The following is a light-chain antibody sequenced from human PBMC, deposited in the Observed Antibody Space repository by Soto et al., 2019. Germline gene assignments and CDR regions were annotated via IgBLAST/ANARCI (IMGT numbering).Light chain of an antibody. CDR3: QQLNSYRT. Sequence: IELTQSPSFLSAAVGDRVTITFRASQGISSYLAWYQQKPGKAPKLLIYAASTLQSGVPSRFRGSGSGTEFTLTISSLQPEDFATYYCQQLNSYRTFGKGTNVDIK. CDR1: QGISSY. CDR2: AAS. V-gene: IGKV1-9*01. J-gene: IGKJ1*01.